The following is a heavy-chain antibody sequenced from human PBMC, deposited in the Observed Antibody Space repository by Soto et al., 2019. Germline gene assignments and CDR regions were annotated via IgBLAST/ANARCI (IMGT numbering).Heavy chain of an antibody. V-gene: IGHV4-30-4*01. Sequence: PSETLSLTCTVSGGSISSDDYYWSWIRQPPGKGLEWIGYIYYSGSTYYNPSLKSRVTISVDTSKNQFSLKLSSVTAADTAVYYCARDIPDDYYDSSGYYTWGQGTLVTVSS. CDR1: GGSISSDDYY. D-gene: IGHD3-22*01. CDR2: IYYSGST. J-gene: IGHJ5*02. CDR3: ARDIPDDYYDSSGYYT.